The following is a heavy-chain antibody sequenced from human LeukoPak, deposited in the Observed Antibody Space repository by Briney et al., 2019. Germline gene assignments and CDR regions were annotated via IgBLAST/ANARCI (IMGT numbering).Heavy chain of an antibody. Sequence: ASVKVSCKASTYTFTRYGISWVRQAPGQGLEWMGWISGYNGNTNYAQKFLGRVSMTADTATSTAYMELRSLRSDDTAVYYCARDSREVLLWFGEFSPWGQGTLVTVSS. CDR3: ARDSREVLLWFGEFSP. CDR2: ISGYNGNT. J-gene: IGHJ5*02. CDR1: TYTFTRYG. D-gene: IGHD3-10*01. V-gene: IGHV1-18*01.